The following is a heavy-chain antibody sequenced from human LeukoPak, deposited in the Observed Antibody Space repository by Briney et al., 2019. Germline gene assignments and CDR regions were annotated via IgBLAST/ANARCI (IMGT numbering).Heavy chain of an antibody. CDR3: AKPRYYDSSGYYNFDY. Sequence: GGSLRLSCAASGVTFSSYAMSLVRQAAGKGVEWVSAISGSGGRTYYADSVKGRFTISRDKSKNTLYLQMNSLRAEDTAVYYCAKPRYYDSSGYYNFDYWGQGTLVTVSS. V-gene: IGHV3-23*01. J-gene: IGHJ4*02. CDR2: ISGSGGRT. CDR1: GVTFSSYA. D-gene: IGHD3-22*01.